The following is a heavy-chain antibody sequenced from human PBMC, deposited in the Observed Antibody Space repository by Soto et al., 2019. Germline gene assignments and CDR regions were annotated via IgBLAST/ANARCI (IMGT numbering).Heavy chain of an antibody. Sequence: GASVKVSCKASGYTFTSYAMHWVRQAPGQRLEWMGWINAGNGNTKYSQKLQGRVTMTTDTSTSTAYMELRSLRSDDTAVYYCARVPDYYDSSGYYPAPYWYFDLWGRGTLVTVSS. CDR2: INAGNGNT. CDR1: GYTFTSYA. V-gene: IGHV1-3*01. CDR3: ARVPDYYDSSGYYPAPYWYFDL. D-gene: IGHD3-22*01. J-gene: IGHJ2*01.